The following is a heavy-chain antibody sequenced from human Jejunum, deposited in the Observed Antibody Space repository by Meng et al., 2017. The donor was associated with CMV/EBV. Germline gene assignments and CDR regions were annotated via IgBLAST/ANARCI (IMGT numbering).Heavy chain of an antibody. CDR3: TKAFGTTHFTDS. J-gene: IGHJ4*02. CDR2: IRYDGTSN. V-gene: IGHV3-30*02. Sequence: FAASGFAFSSYGMNWVRQAPGKGLEWVGFIRYDGTSNYADSVKGRFTISRDNSRDTLYLQMNNLRTDDTAVYYCTKAFGTTHFTDSWGQGTLVTVSS. D-gene: IGHD1/OR15-1a*01. CDR1: GFAFSSYG.